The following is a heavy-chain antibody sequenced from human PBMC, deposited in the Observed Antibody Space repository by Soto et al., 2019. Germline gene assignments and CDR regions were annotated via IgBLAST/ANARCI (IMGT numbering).Heavy chain of an antibody. J-gene: IGHJ4*02. D-gene: IGHD3-22*01. CDR2: ISGSGGST. V-gene: IGHV3-23*01. Sequence: GGSLRLSCAASGFTFSSYAMSWVRQAPGKGLEWVSAISGSGGSTYYADSVKGRFTISRDNSKNTLYWQMNSLRAEDTAVYYCAKDFVPGYYYDSSGTPGDYWGQGTLVTVSS. CDR1: GFTFSSYA. CDR3: AKDFVPGYYYDSSGTPGDY.